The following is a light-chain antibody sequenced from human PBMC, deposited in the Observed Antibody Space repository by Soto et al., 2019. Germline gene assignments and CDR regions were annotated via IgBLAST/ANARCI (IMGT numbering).Light chain of an antibody. Sequence: QSALTQPASVSGSPGQSITISCTGTSSDIGSYSLVSWYQQLPGKAPKLMIYEGDKRPSGVSNRFSASQSGNTASLTISGLQADDEADYYCCSCASSTTFLYVFGSGTNLTVL. CDR3: CSCASSTTFLYV. CDR2: EGD. CDR1: SSDIGSYSL. J-gene: IGLJ1*01. V-gene: IGLV2-23*03.